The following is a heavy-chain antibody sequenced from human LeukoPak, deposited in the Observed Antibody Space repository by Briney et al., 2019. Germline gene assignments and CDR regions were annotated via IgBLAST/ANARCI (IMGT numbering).Heavy chain of an antibody. Sequence: GGSLRLSCAASGFTVSSNYLSWVRQAPGKGLKGVSVIYGGRSTYYADSVKGRFSISRDTSKNAVYLQMNSLRAEDTAVYYCARAQFYHDSSTYGPDYWGQGTLVTVSS. D-gene: IGHD3-22*01. CDR3: ARAQFYHDSSTYGPDY. CDR1: GFTVSSNY. CDR2: IYGGRST. V-gene: IGHV3-53*01. J-gene: IGHJ4*02.